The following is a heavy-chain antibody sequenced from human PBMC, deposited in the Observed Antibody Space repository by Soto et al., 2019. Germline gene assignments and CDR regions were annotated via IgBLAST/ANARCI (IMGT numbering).Heavy chain of an antibody. J-gene: IGHJ4*02. CDR2: INHSGST. D-gene: IGHD5-18*01. CDR1: GGSFSGYY. CDR3: ARGIGYSYDYYFDY. V-gene: IGHV4-34*01. Sequence: XXTLSLPCAVYGGSFSGYYWSWILQPPGKGLEWIGEINHSGSTNYNPSLKSRVTISVDTSKNQFSLKLSSVTAADTAVYYCARGIGYSYDYYFDYWGQGTLVTVSS.